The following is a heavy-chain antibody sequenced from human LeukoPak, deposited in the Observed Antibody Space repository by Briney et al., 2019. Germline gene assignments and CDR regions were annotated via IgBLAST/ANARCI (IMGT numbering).Heavy chain of an antibody. CDR3: AKDQYYGSGSYRWGFDY. D-gene: IGHD3-10*01. V-gene: IGHV3-48*01. Sequence: PGGSLRLSCAASGFTFSSYSMNWVRQAPGKGLEWVSYISSSSSTIYYADSVKGRFTISRDNSKNTLYLQVNSLRAEDTAVYYCAKDQYYGSGSYRWGFDYWGQGTLVTVSS. CDR2: ISSSSSTI. J-gene: IGHJ4*02. CDR1: GFTFSSYS.